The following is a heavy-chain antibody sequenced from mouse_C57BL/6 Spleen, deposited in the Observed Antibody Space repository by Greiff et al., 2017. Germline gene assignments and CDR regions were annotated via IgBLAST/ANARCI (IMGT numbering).Heavy chain of an antibody. J-gene: IGHJ2*01. CDR2: IDPSDSYT. CDR3: ASRTFGFDY. CDR1: GYTFTSYW. V-gene: IGHV1-69*01. Sequence: QVQLQQPGAELVMPGASVKLSCKASGYTFTSYWMHWVKQRPGQGLEWIGEIDPSDSYTNYNQKFKGKATLTVDKSSSTAYMQLSSLTYEDAAVYDSASRTFGFDYWGQGTTLTVSS.